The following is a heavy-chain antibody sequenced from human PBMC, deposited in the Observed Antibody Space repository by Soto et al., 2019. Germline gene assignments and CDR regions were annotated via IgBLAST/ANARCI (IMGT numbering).Heavy chain of an antibody. CDR1: GGSISSYY. Sequence: SETLSLTCTVSGGSISSYYWSWIRQPPGKGLEWIGYIYYSGSTNYNPSLKSRVTISVDTSKNQFSLKLSSVTAADTAVYYCARDYYAGPLPSNSHYYYYGMDVWGQGTTVTVSS. CDR2: IYYSGST. CDR3: ARDYYAGPLPSNSHYYYYGMDV. D-gene: IGHD3-22*01. J-gene: IGHJ6*02. V-gene: IGHV4-59*01.